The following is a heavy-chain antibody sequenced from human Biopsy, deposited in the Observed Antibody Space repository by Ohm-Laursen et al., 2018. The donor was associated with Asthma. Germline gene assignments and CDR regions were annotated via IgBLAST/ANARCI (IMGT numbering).Heavy chain of an antibody. J-gene: IGHJ6*02. D-gene: IGHD4-17*01. Sequence: ASVKVSCKASGYTFTSYGISWVRQAPGQGLEWMGWISAYNGNTNYAQKLQGRVTMTTDTSTSTAYMELKSLRSDDTAVYYCARGGYYGDRRRHNGLDVWGQGTTVTVSS. CDR1: GYTFTSYG. V-gene: IGHV1-18*04. CDR2: ISAYNGNT. CDR3: ARGGYYGDRRRHNGLDV.